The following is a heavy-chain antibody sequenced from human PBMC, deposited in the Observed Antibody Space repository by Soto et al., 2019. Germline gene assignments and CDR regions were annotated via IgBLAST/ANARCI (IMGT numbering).Heavy chain of an antibody. CDR3: AREARATFDY. CDR2: INLDGSEK. CDR1: GITFTRYW. V-gene: IGHV3-7*01. Sequence: EVQLVESGGGLVQPGGTLRLSCADSGITFTRYWMSWVRQAPGKGPEWVATINLDGSEKFYVDSVKGRVTISRDNAKNSLYLQMNSLRAEDTAVYYCAREARATFDYWGQGTLVTVSS. J-gene: IGHJ4*02.